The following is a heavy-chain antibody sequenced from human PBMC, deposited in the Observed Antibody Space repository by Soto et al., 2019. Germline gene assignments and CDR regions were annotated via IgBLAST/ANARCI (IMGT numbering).Heavy chain of an antibody. CDR1: GYTFTSYG. CDR3: ARDQRVLTKSENYYYGMDV. Sequence: ASVKVSCKASGYTFTSYGISWVRQAPGQGLEWMGWISAYNGNTNYAQKLQGRVTMTTDTSTSTAYMELTSLRSEDTAVYFCARDQRVLTKSENYYYGMDVWGQGTTVTVSS. D-gene: IGHD2-8*02. CDR2: ISAYNGNT. V-gene: IGHV1-18*01. J-gene: IGHJ6*01.